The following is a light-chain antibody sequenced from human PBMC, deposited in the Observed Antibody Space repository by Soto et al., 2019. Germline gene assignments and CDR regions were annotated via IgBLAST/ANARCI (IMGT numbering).Light chain of an antibody. V-gene: IGKV3-11*01. CDR2: DAS. J-gene: IGKJ2*01. Sequence: EIVLTQSPATLSLSPGEIATLSSSASQNVSSYLAWYQQKPGQAPRLLIYDASNRATGIPARFSGSGSGTDFTLTISSLEPEDFAVYCCQQRSNWPPFTFGQGTQLEI. CDR1: QNVSSY. CDR3: QQRSNWPPFT.